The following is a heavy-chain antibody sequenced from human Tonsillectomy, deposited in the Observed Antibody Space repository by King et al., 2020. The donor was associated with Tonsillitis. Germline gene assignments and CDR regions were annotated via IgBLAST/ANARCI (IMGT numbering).Heavy chain of an antibody. CDR3: TRDKAVGAMDY. V-gene: IGHV1-18*01. J-gene: IGHJ4*02. Sequence: QLVQSGPEVKKPGASVKVSCKASGYTFSNYGITWVRQAPGQGLEWMGWISVYSGDINYSQKVHGRVTMTTDTSTHTAYMELRSLRSDDTAIYYCTRDKAVGAMDYWGQGTLVTVSS. CDR1: GYTFSNYG. CDR2: ISVYSGDI. D-gene: IGHD1-26*01.